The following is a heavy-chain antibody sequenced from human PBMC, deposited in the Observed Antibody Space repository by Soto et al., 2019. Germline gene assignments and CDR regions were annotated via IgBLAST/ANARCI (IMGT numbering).Heavy chain of an antibody. V-gene: IGHV1-69*12. CDR3: ASPGTGTIPIYGMDV. Sequence: QVQLVQSGAEVKKPGSSVKVSCKASGGTFSSYAISWVRQAPGQGLEWMGGIIPIFGTANYAQKFQGRVTSPADESTSTAYMELSSLRSEDTAVYYCASPGTGTIPIYGMDVWGQGTTVTVSS. D-gene: IGHD1-1*01. J-gene: IGHJ6*02. CDR2: IIPIFGTA. CDR1: GGTFSSYA.